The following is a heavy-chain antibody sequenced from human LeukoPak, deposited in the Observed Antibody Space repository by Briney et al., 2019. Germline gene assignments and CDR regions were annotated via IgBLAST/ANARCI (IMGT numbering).Heavy chain of an antibody. V-gene: IGHV1-2*02. J-gene: IGHJ4*02. CDR1: GYTFTAYY. CDR3: ARRVRGMVFADYYFDY. CDR2: INPNSGGT. Sequence: GASVKVSCKASGYTFTAYYMHWVRQAPGQGLEWMGWINPNSGGTNYAQKFQGRGTMTRDTSISTAYMELSRLRSDDTAVYYCARRVRGMVFADYYFDYWGQGTLVTVSS. D-gene: IGHD2-8*01.